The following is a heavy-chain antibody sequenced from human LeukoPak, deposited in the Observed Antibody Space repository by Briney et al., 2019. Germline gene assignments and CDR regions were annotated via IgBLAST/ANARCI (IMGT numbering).Heavy chain of an antibody. CDR3: ARDCGGSGDY. D-gene: IGHD2-15*01. CDR2: IKQDGSEK. Sequence: PGGSLRLSCAASGFTFSRYWVTWVRQAPGKGLEWVANIKQDGSEKYYVDSVKGRFTISRDNAKNSLYLQMNSLRAEDTAVYYCARDCGGSGDYWGQGTLVTVSS. J-gene: IGHJ4*02. V-gene: IGHV3-7*01. CDR1: GFTFSRYW.